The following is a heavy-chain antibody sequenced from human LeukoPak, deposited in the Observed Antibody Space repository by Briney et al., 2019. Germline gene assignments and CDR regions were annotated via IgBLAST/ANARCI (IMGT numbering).Heavy chain of an antibody. D-gene: IGHD2-2*01. V-gene: IGHV4-31*03. CDR2: INYSGST. CDR3: ARGPSTSDIVVVPAAKGASWFDP. Sequence: SQTLSLTCTVSGVSISAGNHYWSWIRPHPGKGLEWIGYINYSGSTYYNPSLKSRVSISVDTTKNQFSLKLSSVTAADTAVYYCARGPSTSDIVVVPAAKGASWFDPWGQGTLVTVSS. J-gene: IGHJ5*02. CDR1: GVSISAGNHY.